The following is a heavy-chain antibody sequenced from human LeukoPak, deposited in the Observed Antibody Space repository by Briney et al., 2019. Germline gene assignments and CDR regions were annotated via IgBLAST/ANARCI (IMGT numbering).Heavy chain of an antibody. CDR1: GFTFSSYA. D-gene: IGHD3-22*01. J-gene: IGHJ4*02. CDR3: ACYDSSGQTFDY. Sequence: GGSLRLSCAASGFTFSSYAMHWVRQAPGKGLEWVAVISYDGSNKYYADSVKGRFTISRDNSKNTLYLQMNSLRAEDTAVYYCACYDSSGQTFDYWGQGTLVTVSS. CDR2: ISYDGSNK. V-gene: IGHV3-30-3*01.